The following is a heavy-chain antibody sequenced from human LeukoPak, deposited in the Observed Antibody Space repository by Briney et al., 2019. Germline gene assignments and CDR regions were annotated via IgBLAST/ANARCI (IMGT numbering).Heavy chain of an antibody. CDR1: GYTFTSYD. CDR2: MNPNSGNT. CDR3: ARSIRLQLPHWD. Sequence: ASVKVSCKASGYTFTSYDINWVRQATGQGLEWMGWMNPNSGNTGYAQKFQGRVTMTRNTSISTAYMELSSLRSEDTAAYYCARSIRLQLPHWDWGQGTLVTVSS. D-gene: IGHD1-1*01. J-gene: IGHJ4*02. V-gene: IGHV1-8*01.